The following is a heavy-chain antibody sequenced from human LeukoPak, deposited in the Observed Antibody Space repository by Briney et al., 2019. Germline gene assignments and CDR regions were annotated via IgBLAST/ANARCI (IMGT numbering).Heavy chain of an antibody. CDR1: GGSISSGGYY. D-gene: IGHD2-8*02. CDR2: IYISGNT. V-gene: IGHV4-61*02. CDR3: ARDRPGDFFDY. J-gene: IGHJ4*02. Sequence: PSETLSLTCTVSGGSISSGGYYWTWIRQPAGKGLEWIGRIYISGNTDYHPSLKSRVTISLDTSKNQFSLKLSSVTAADTAVYYCARDRPGDFFDYWGQGTLVTVSS.